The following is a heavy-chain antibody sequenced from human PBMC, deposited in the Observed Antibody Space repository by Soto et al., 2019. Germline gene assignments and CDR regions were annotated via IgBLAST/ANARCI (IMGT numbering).Heavy chain of an antibody. CDR1: GYTFTSYG. Sequence: ASVKVSCKASGYTFTSYGISWVRQAPGQGLEWMGWISAYNGNTNYAQKLQGRVIMTTDTSTSTAYMELRSLRSDDTAVYYCARDRRFLEWSSRANAFDIWGQGTMVTVSS. J-gene: IGHJ3*02. V-gene: IGHV1-18*01. CDR2: ISAYNGNT. D-gene: IGHD3-3*01. CDR3: ARDRRFLEWSSRANAFDI.